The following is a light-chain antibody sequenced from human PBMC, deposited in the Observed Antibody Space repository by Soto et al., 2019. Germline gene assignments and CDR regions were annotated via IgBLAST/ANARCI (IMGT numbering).Light chain of an antibody. CDR3: QQSYSISPIT. Sequence: DIQMTQSPSSLSASVGDRVTITCRASQSIRSYLNWYQQKPGKAPKLLLYAASSLETGVPSRFSGSGSGTDYSLTISSLQPEDFATDYCQQSYSISPITFGQGTRLEIK. CDR2: AAS. J-gene: IGKJ5*01. V-gene: IGKV1-39*01. CDR1: QSIRSY.